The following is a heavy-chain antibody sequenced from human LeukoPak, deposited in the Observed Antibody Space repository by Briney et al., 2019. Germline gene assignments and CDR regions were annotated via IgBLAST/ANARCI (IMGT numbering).Heavy chain of an antibody. CDR3: ITDLGWDQPI. J-gene: IGHJ3*02. CDR2: IKSKTDGGTT. D-gene: IGHD3-3*01. Sequence: PGGSLRLSCGASGFTFNNGWMSWVRQAPGKGLEWVGRIKSKTDGGTTDYAAPVKGRFTISRDDSKNTLYLQMNSLKTEDTAVYYCITDLGWDQPIWGLGTMVTVSS. CDR1: GFTFNNGW. V-gene: IGHV3-15*01.